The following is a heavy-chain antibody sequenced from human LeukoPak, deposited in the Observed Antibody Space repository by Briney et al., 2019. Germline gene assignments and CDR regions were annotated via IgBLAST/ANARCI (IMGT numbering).Heavy chain of an antibody. V-gene: IGHV1-2*02. CDR1: GYTFTGYY. CDR3: ARVSLKQWLPRDY. Sequence: ASVKVSCKASGYTFTGYYMHWVRQAPGQGLEWMGWINPNSGGTNYAQKFQGRVTMTRDTSISTAYMELSRLRSDDTAVYYCARVSLKQWLPRDYWGQGTLVTVSS. D-gene: IGHD6-19*01. CDR2: INPNSGGT. J-gene: IGHJ4*02.